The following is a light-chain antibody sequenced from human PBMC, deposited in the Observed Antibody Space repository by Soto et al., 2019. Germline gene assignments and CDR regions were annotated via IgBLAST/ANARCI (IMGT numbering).Light chain of an antibody. Sequence: QSVLTQPPSVSGAPGQRVTISCTGSSSNIGARYDVHWYQQLPGTAPKLLIYGNANRPSGVPDRFSGSKSGTSASLAITGLQAEDEADYYCQSYDSRLSVVFGGGTKLTV. CDR2: GNA. CDR1: SSNIGARYD. J-gene: IGLJ2*01. V-gene: IGLV1-40*01. CDR3: QSYDSRLSVV.